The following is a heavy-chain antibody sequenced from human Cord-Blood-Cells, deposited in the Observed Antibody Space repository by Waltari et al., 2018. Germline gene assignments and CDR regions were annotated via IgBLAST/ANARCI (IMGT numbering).Heavy chain of an antibody. J-gene: IGHJ4*02. V-gene: IGHV4-34*01. CDR3: ARGELIAAAYYFDY. Sequence: QVQLQQWGAGLLKPSETLSLTCAVYGGSFSGYSWSWIRQPPGKGLEWLGEINHSGSTNYNPSLKSRVTISVDTSKNQFSLKLSSVTAADTAVYYCARGELIAAAYYFDYWGQGTLVTVSS. D-gene: IGHD6-13*01. CDR2: INHSGST. CDR1: GGSFSGYS.